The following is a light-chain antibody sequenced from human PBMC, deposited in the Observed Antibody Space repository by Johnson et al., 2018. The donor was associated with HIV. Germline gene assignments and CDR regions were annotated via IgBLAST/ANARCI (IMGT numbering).Light chain of an antibody. Sequence: QSVLTQPPSVSAAPGKKVTISCSGSSSNIGNNYVYWYQQLPGTATKLLIYDNNKRPSGIPDRFSGSKSGTSATLGITGLQTGDEADYYCGTWDSSLSSYVFGTGTKVTVL. CDR3: GTWDSSLSSYV. CDR1: SSNIGNNY. J-gene: IGLJ1*01. CDR2: DNN. V-gene: IGLV1-51*01.